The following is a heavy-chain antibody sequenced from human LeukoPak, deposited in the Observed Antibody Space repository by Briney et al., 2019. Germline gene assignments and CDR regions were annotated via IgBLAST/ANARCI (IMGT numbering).Heavy chain of an antibody. V-gene: IGHV4-59*08. Sequence: PSETLSLTCTVSGGSISGSHWGWIRQPPGKGLEWIMSLYSTGTTEYNASLESRVAMSVDTSKNQLSLKLTSVTAADTAVYYCARGNYDSSGYYPHPWGQGTLVTVSS. CDR2: LYSTGTT. D-gene: IGHD3-22*01. CDR3: ARGNYDSSGYYPHP. CDR1: GGSISGSH. J-gene: IGHJ5*02.